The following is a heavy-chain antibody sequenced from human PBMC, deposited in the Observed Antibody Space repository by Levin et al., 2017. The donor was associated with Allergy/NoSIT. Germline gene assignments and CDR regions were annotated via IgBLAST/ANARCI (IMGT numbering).Heavy chain of an antibody. J-gene: IGHJ4*02. V-gene: IGHV3-23*01. CDR2: ISIGGDT. CDR1: GFTFSRYS. Sequence: GGSLRLSCAASGFTFSRYSMSWVRQAAGKRLEWVAAISIGGDTYYTDSVKGRFTISRDNSKNTVFLQMSSLIVEDTALYYCANHQEQGEFDYWGQGALVTVSS. D-gene: IGHD1/OR15-1a*01. CDR3: ANHQEQGEFDY.